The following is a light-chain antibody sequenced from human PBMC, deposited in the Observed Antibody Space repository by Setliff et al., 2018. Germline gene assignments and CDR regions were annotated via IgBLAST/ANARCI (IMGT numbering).Light chain of an antibody. J-gene: IGLJ1*01. Sequence: QSALTQPPSASGSPGQSVTISCTGASSDVGGYNDVFRYNYVSWYQQYPGKAPKLLISEVTKRPSGVPDRFSGSKSGNTASLTVSGLQAEDEADYYCSSYADSNIFLFGSGTKVTVL. CDR1: SSDVGGYNDVFRYNY. CDR2: EVT. V-gene: IGLV2-8*01. CDR3: SSYADSNIFL.